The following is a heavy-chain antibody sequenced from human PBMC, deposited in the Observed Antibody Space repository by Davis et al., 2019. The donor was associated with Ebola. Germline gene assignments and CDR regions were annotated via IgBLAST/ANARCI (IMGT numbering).Heavy chain of an antibody. J-gene: IGHJ4*02. Sequence: PGRSLRPSCAPSGFTFSNYWIHWVRQHPGKGLVWVSSIYNEGSDTRYADSVKGRFTISRDNAKNTLYLQMNSLRAEDTAVYYCARASIGRGDYWGQGTLVTVSS. CDR1: GFTFSNYW. CDR2: IYNEGSDT. CDR3: ARASIGRGDY. V-gene: IGHV3-74*01. D-gene: IGHD1-1*01.